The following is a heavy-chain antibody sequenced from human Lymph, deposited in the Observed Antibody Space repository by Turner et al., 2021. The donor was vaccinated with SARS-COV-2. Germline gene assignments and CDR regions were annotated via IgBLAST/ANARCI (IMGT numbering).Heavy chain of an antibody. CDR1: VFAFDDSA. Sequence: DVRLVESGGGLVQPGRSFRLPFPRLVFAFDDSAMHWIRQAPGKGLEWVSGSTWNRGTIGYDDAGKGRFTISRDNAKNTMYLQMNSLSAEDTALYYCAKDVYRSTFRDHYYGMNVWGQGTAVTVSS. D-gene: IGHD6-13*01. V-gene: IGHV3-9*01. J-gene: IGHJ6*02. CDR3: AKDVYRSTFRDHYYGMNV. CDR2: STWNRGTI.